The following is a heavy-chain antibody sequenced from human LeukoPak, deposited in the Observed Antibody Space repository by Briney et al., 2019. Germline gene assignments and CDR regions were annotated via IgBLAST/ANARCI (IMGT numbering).Heavy chain of an antibody. CDR2: IIPIFGTT. J-gene: IGHJ4*02. CDR1: GYTFTRYG. V-gene: IGHV1-69*06. CDR3: ARDNDSRAPPHFDY. Sequence: ASVKVSCKASGYTFTRYGISWVRQAPGQGLEWMGGIIPIFGTTNYARKFRGRVTLTADKSTRTAYMELSSLRSEDTAVYYCARDNDSRAPPHFDYGGQGTLVTVSS. D-gene: IGHD3-16*01.